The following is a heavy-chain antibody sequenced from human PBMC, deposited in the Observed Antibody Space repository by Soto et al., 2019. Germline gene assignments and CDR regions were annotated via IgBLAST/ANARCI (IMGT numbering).Heavy chain of an antibody. Sequence: PGGSLRLSCAASGFTFSSYWMSWVRQAPGKGLEWVANIKQDGSEKYYVDSVKGRFTISRDNAKNSLYLQMNSLRAEDTAVYYCARDFMSVPAAPGTDYWGQGTLVTVSS. CDR2: IKQDGSEK. D-gene: IGHD2-2*01. CDR1: GFTFSSYW. J-gene: IGHJ4*02. V-gene: IGHV3-7*01. CDR3: ARDFMSVPAAPGTDY.